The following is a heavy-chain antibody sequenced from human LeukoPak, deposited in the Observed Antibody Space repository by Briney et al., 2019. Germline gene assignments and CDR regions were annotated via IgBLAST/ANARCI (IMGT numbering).Heavy chain of an antibody. V-gene: IGHV1-2*02. Sequence: GGSVTVSCKASGYTFTGYYMHWVGQAPGQGVEGMGWINPNSGGTNYAQRFQGRVTMTRDTSISTAYMELSRLRSDDTAVYYCARERGFWSGYHRTYQFDPWGQGTLVTVSS. CDR1: GYTFTGYY. D-gene: IGHD3-3*01. J-gene: IGHJ5*02. CDR3: ARERGFWSGYHRTYQFDP. CDR2: INPNSGGT.